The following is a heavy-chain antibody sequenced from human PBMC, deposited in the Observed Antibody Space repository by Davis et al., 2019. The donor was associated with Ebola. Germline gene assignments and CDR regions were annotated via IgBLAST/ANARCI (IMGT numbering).Heavy chain of an antibody. V-gene: IGHV3-30*18. Sequence: GGSLRLSCAASRFTFSSYSMNWVRQAPGKGLEWVAVISYDGSNKYYADSVKGRFTISRDNSKNTLYLQMNSLRAEDTAVYYCAKDRGGGATTVPNSDGYFDYWGQGTLVTVSS. CDR3: AKDRGGGATTVPNSDGYFDY. J-gene: IGHJ4*02. D-gene: IGHD1-26*01. CDR2: ISYDGSNK. CDR1: RFTFSSYS.